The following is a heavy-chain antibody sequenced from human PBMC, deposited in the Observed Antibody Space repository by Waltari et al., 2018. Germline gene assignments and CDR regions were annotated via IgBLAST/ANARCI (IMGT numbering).Heavy chain of an antibody. D-gene: IGHD3-22*01. CDR2: IYYSGIT. CDR3: ARRARMTYYYDSSGYGYYYYYMDV. J-gene: IGHJ6*03. CDR1: GGSISSYY. Sequence: QVQLQESGPGLVKPSETLSLTCTVSGGSISSYYWSWIRQPPGKGLEWIGYIYYSGITNYNPSPKGRVNISLGTSKNQCSLKLSSVTAADTAVYYCARRARMTYYYDSSGYGYYYYYMDVWGKGTTVTVS. V-gene: IGHV4-59*01.